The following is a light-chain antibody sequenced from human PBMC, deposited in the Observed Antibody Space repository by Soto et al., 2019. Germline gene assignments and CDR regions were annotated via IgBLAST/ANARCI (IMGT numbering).Light chain of an antibody. Sequence: DIQMTQSPSSLSASVGDRVTITCRASQSVRTYLNWYQQKPGKAPNLLIYGVSTLHSGVPSRFSGTRSGTDFTLTISSLQPEDFASYYCQQLNSYPLTFGGGTTVDI. CDR3: QQLNSYPLT. CDR1: QSVRTY. J-gene: IGKJ4*01. V-gene: IGKV1-39*01. CDR2: GVS.